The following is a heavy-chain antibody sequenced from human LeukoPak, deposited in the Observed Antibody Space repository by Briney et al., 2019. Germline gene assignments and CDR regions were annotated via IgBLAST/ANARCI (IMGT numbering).Heavy chain of an antibody. Sequence: PGGSLRLSCAASGFTFSSSVMSWVRQAPGKGLEWVSDIGGSRGTTNYADSVKGRFTISRDNSKNTLYLQMNSLRAEDTAVYYCARAEGIAVAGRPFDYWGQGALVTVSS. CDR1: GFTFSSSV. D-gene: IGHD6-19*01. V-gene: IGHV3-23*01. CDR3: ARAEGIAVAGRPFDY. J-gene: IGHJ4*02. CDR2: IGGSRGTT.